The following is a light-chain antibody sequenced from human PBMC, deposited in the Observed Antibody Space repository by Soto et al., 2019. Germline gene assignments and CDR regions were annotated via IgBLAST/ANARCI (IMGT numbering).Light chain of an antibody. CDR1: QAINNN. V-gene: IGKV3-15*01. CDR2: GAS. J-gene: IGKJ5*01. Sequence: VLTQAPDTLSVSPGERATLSCRASQAINNNVAWYQLKDGQVPRLLIYGASTRAADVPARFSGTGSETDFTLTISGLQSEDSAVYFCQQYHSDPITFGQGTRLEIK. CDR3: QQYHSDPIT.